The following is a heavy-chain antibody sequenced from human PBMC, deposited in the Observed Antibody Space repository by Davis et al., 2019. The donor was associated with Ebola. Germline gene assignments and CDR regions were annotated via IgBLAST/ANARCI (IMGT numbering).Heavy chain of an antibody. CDR2: ISWNSGSI. CDR1: GFTFDDYA. CDR3: AKDVGSSPSYYYYGMDV. D-gene: IGHD6-6*01. V-gene: IGHV3-9*01. Sequence: SLKISCAASGFTFDDYAMHWVRQAPGKGLEWVSGISWNSGSIGYADSVKGRFTISRDNAKNSLYLQMNSLRAEDTALYYCAKDVGSSPSYYYYGMDVWGQGTTVTVSS. J-gene: IGHJ6*02.